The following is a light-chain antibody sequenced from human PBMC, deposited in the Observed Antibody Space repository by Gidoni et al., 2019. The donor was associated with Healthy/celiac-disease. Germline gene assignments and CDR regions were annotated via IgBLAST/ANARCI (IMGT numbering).Light chain of an antibody. J-gene: IGKJ1*01. V-gene: IGKV1-39*01. CDR3: QQSYSTPRT. CDR1: QSISSY. CDR2: AAS. Sequence: DLQMTQSTSSLSASVGDRVTITYRASQSISSYLNWYQQKPGKAPKLLIYAASSLQSGVPSRFSGSGSVTDFTLTISSLQPEDFATYYCQQSYSTPRTFGQGTKVEIK.